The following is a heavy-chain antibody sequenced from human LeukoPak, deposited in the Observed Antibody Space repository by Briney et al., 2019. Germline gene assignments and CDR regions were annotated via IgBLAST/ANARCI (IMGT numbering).Heavy chain of an antibody. CDR3: AKFGSSSWYWSAFDI. D-gene: IGHD6-13*01. CDR1: GFTFSSYA. Sequence: GGSLRLSCAASGFTFSSYAMSWVRQAPGKGLERVSAISGSGGSTYYADSVKGRFTISRDNSKNTLYLQMNSLRAEDTAVYYCAKFGSSSWYWSAFDIWGQGTMVTVSS. CDR2: ISGSGGST. V-gene: IGHV3-23*01. J-gene: IGHJ3*02.